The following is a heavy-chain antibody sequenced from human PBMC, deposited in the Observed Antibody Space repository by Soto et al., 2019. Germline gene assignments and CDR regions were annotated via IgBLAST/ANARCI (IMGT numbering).Heavy chain of an antibody. CDR2: IFPGDSDT. J-gene: IGHJ2*01. CDR1: GYSFTNYW. D-gene: IGHD2-21*02. CDR3: ARPKHPYFGRDSYSVLGYWDFDL. V-gene: IGHV5-51*01. Sequence: EVQLVQSGAEVRKPGESLKISCKGSGYSFTNYWIGWVRQKPGKGLEWMGTIFPGDSDTRYSPSFQGQVTISADRSTSTAYLQWSSLKASATAMYYCARPKHPYFGRDSYSVLGYWDFDLWGRGTPVTVSS.